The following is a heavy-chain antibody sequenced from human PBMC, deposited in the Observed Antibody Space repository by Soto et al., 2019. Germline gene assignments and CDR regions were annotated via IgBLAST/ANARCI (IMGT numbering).Heavy chain of an antibody. J-gene: IGHJ4*02. V-gene: IGHV1-3*01. CDR3: ARGYYDFWSGSPLPFDY. Sequence: ASVKVSCKASGYTFTSYAMHWVRQAPGQRLEWMGWINAGNGNAKYSQKFQGRVTITRDTSASTAYMELSSLRSEDTAVYYCARGYYDFWSGSPLPFDYWGQGTLVTVSS. CDR1: GYTFTSYA. D-gene: IGHD3-3*01. CDR2: INAGNGNA.